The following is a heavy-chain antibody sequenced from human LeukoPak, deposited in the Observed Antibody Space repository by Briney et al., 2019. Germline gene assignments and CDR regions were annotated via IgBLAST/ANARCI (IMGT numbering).Heavy chain of an antibody. Sequence: GGSLRLSCAASGFTFDDYGMSWVRQAPGKGLEWVAFIRFDGTSEFYADSVKARFTISRDNSQNTVSQQLNNLRIEDTALYYCAKTSLSDPSGHYYYMDVWGKGTTVTVSS. CDR1: GFTFDDYG. D-gene: IGHD3-3*01. V-gene: IGHV3-30*02. CDR3: AKTSLSDPSGHYYYMDV. CDR2: IRFDGTSE. J-gene: IGHJ6*03.